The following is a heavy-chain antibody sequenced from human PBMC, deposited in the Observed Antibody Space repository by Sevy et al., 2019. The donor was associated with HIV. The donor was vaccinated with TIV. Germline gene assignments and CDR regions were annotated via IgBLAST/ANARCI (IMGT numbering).Heavy chain of an antibody. CDR1: GFTFSSYA. Sequence: GGSLRLSCAASGFTFSSYAMNWVRQAPGKGLEWVSSISSSSSHIYAADSLKGRFTISRDNAKNSLFLQMNSLRAEDTAIYYGAHVAADDPDFYYYGMDVWGQGTTVTVSS. CDR3: AHVAADDPDFYYYGMDV. D-gene: IGHD6-13*01. CDR2: ISSSSSHI. J-gene: IGHJ6*02. V-gene: IGHV3-21*01.